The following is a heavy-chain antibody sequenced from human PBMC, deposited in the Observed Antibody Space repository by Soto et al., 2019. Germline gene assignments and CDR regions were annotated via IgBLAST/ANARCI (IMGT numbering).Heavy chain of an antibody. CDR1: GGSVSNHY. CDR3: AREPLAHSYFDF. CDR2: LYNAERT. Sequence: PSETLSLTCTVSGGSVSNHYWSWIRQPAGKGLEWLGRLYNAERTNYNPSLKSRVTMSMDTSKNQFSLKLTSVTAADTAVYFCAREPLAHSYFDFWGQGPPVTVSS. J-gene: IGHJ4*02. V-gene: IGHV4-4*07.